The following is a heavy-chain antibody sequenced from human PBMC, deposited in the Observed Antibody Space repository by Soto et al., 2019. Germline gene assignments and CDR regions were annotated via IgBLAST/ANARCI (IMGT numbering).Heavy chain of an antibody. J-gene: IGHJ4*02. CDR2: ISAHNGKT. D-gene: IGHD4-17*01. CDR1: GYIFTSYG. CDR3: ARGRYGDY. Sequence: GPEVKKPGASVKVSCKGSGYIFTSYGIAWVRQAPGQGLEWMGWISAHNGKTEYAQKFQGRVTVTRDTSTSTAYLELRSLKSDDTALYYCARGRYGDYWGQGALVTVSS. V-gene: IGHV1-18*01.